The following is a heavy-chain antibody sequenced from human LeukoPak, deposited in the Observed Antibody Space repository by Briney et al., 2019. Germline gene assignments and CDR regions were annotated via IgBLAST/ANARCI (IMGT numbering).Heavy chain of an antibody. D-gene: IGHD3-3*01. V-gene: IGHV3-7*01. CDR1: GFTFSTYC. CDR3: AKDRLTIFGGMDV. CDR2: ISEDGSEK. J-gene: IGHJ6*03. Sequence: PGGSLRLSCAASGFTFSTYCMTSVRQAPGQGLEWVAHISEDGSEKYYVAPVKARSTTSRANAKNSLYLQMNSLGAEDTAVYYCAKDRLTIFGGMDVWGKGTTVTVSS.